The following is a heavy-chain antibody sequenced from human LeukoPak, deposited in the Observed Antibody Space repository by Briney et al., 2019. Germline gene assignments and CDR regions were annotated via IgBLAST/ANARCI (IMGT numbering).Heavy chain of an antibody. D-gene: IGHD6-25*01. CDR2: IHYSGST. CDR1: GGSISSSGYY. J-gene: IGHJ4*02. V-gene: IGHV4-39*01. CDR3: ARCQRPNDFDS. Sequence: PSETLSLTCTVSGGSISSSGYYWGWIRQPPGKGLEWIGNIHYSGSTYYNPSLKSRVTISVDTSKNQFSLKLRSVTAADTAVYYCARCQRPNDFDSWGQGALVTVSS.